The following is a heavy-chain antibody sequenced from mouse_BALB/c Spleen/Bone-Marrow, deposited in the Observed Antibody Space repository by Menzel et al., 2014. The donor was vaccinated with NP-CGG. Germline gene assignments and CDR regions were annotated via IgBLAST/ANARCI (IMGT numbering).Heavy chain of an antibody. J-gene: IGHJ2*01. CDR2: INPDSSTI. D-gene: IGHD1-1*01. CDR3: ARLYYYGNFDY. V-gene: IGHV4-1*02. CDR1: GFDFSRYW. Sequence: EVKVEESGGGLVQPGGSLKLSCAASGFDFSRYWMSWARQAPGKGLEWIGEINPDSSTINYTPSLKDKFIISRDNAKNTLYLQMSKVRSEDTALYYCARLYYYGNFDYWGQGTTLTVSS.